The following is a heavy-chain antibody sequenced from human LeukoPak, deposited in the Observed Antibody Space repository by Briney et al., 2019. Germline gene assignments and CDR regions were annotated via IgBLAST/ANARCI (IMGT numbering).Heavy chain of an antibody. V-gene: IGHV3-23*01. CDR3: AKRGVVIRVILVGFHKEAYYFDS. D-gene: IGHD3-22*01. J-gene: IGHJ4*02. CDR2: ISYSGGST. CDR1: GITLSNYG. Sequence: GGSLRLSCAVSGITLSNYGMSWVRQAPGKGLEWVAGISYSGGSTNYADSVKGRFTISRDNPKNTLSLQMTSLRAEDTAVYFCAKRGVVIRVILVGFHKEAYYFDSWGQGALVTVSS.